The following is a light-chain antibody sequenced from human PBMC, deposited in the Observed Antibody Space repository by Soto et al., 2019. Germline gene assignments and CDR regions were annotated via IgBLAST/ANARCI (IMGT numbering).Light chain of an antibody. V-gene: IGKV3-20*01. CDR1: QSVSSSF. CDR2: GAS. CDR3: HTYGSSPAT. Sequence: EIVLTQSPGTLSLSPGERATLSCRASQSVSSSFLAWYQQKPGQAPSLLIYGASSRATGIPDRLSGSGSGTDFTPTNSRPEPEDFAVYYCHTYGSSPATFGKGTKVEIK. J-gene: IGKJ1*01.